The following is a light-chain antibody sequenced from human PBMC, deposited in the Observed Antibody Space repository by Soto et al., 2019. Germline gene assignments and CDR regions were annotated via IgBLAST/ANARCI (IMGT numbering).Light chain of an antibody. CDR1: QGISSF. J-gene: IGKJ2*01. CDR2: AAS. Sequence: DIQLTQSPSFLSASVGDRVTITCRASQGISSFLAWYQQKPGGTPKLLIYAASTLQSGVPSRFSGSGSGTDFTLTITSLQPEDFATNYCQQLHTYPYTFGQGTKLEIK. V-gene: IGKV1-9*01. CDR3: QQLHTYPYT.